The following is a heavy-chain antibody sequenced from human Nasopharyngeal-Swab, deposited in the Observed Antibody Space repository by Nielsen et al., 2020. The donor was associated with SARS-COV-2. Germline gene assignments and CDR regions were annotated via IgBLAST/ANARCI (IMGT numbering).Heavy chain of an antibody. J-gene: IGHJ4*02. D-gene: IGHD6-19*01. CDR1: GFTFSSYA. V-gene: IGHV3-23*01. CDR3: AKKYGTRGWYVGLDY. Sequence: GGSLRLSCAASGFTFSSYAMYWVRQAPGKGLEWVSAAGGNDGSTFYADSVRGRFTISRDNSKNTLYLQMNSLRAEDTALYYCAKKYGTRGWYVGLDYWGQGTQVTVSS. CDR2: AGGNDGST.